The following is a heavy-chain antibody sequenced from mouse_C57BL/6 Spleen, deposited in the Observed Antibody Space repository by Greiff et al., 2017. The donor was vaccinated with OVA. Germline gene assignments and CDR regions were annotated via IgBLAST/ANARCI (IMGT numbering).Heavy chain of an antibody. CDR1: GFTFSSYA. J-gene: IGHJ2*01. Sequence: EVKVVESGEGLVKPGGSLKLSCAASGFTFSSYAMSWVRQTPEKRLEWVAYISSGGDYIYYAETVKGRLTISRDNAGNTLYLQMSSLKSEDTAMYYCTRVGGYLDYWGQGTTLTVSS. V-gene: IGHV5-9-1*02. CDR2: ISSGGDYI. CDR3: TRVGGYLDY.